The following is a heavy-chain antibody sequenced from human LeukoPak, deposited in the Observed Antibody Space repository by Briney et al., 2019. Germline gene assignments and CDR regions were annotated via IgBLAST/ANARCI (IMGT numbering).Heavy chain of an antibody. Sequence: GGSLRLSCAASGFTFITYAMTWVRQAPGKGLEWVSSISNSGGSTYYADSVRGRFTTSRDNSKNTLYLQMNSLRADDTAVYYCARDSGAVDATGVGFDYWGQGTLVTVSS. CDR3: ARDSGAVDATGVGFDY. CDR1: GFTFITYA. V-gene: IGHV3-23*01. D-gene: IGHD6-19*01. CDR2: ISNSGGST. J-gene: IGHJ4*02.